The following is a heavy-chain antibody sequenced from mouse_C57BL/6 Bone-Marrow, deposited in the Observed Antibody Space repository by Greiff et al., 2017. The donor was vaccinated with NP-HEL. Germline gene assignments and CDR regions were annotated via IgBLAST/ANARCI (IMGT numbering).Heavy chain of an antibody. V-gene: IGHV5-16*01. D-gene: IGHD2-5*01. CDR2: INYDGSST. CDR3: ARGDYSNYYFDY. Sequence: EVKLMESEGGLVQPGSSMKLSCTASGFTFSDYYMAWVRQVPEKGLEWVANINYDGSSTYYLDSLKSRFIISRDNAKNILDLQMSSLKSEDTATYYCARGDYSNYYFDYWGQGTTLTVSS. CDR1: GFTFSDYY. J-gene: IGHJ2*01.